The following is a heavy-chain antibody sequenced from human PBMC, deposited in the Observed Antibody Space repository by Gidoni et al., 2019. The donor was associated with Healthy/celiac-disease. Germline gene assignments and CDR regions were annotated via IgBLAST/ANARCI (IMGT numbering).Heavy chain of an antibody. Sequence: EVQLVESGGGLVKPGGSLRLSCAASGFTFSNAWLSWVRQAPGKGLEWVGRIKSKTDGGTTDYAAPVKGRFTISRDDSKNTLYLQMNSLKTEDTAVYYCTTDGRELLRASQRFDYWGQGTLVTVSS. CDR3: TTDGRELLRASQRFDY. D-gene: IGHD1-26*01. V-gene: IGHV3-15*01. J-gene: IGHJ4*02. CDR2: IKSKTDGGTT. CDR1: GFTFSNAW.